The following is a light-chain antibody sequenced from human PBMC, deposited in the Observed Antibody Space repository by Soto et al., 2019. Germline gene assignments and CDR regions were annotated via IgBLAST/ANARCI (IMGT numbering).Light chain of an antibody. CDR2: GAS. V-gene: IGKV1-5*03. Sequence: DIQMTQSPSTLSASVGDRITITCRASQSISTWLAWYQQRPGLPPKLLIYGASTLQSGVPSRFSGSGSGTEFSLTISSLQPDDFATYYCQQYNGESRTFGQGTKVEIK. J-gene: IGKJ1*01. CDR3: QQYNGESRT. CDR1: QSISTW.